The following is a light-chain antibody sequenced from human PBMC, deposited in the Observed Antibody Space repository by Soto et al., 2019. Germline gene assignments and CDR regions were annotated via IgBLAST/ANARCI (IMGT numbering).Light chain of an antibody. CDR2: KAS. CDR1: QTISCW. Sequence: TITCRDSQTISCWLAWYQQQPGNAPKLLSYKASTLKSGVPARLSGRGSVTDVTPTTTSLQPDDFATYYCQHYKSYPEAFGQG. J-gene: IGKJ1*01. CDR3: QHYKSYPEA. V-gene: IGKV1-5*03.